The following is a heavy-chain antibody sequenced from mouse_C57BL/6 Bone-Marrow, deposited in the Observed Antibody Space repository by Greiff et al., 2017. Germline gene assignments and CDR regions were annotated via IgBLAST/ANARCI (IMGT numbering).Heavy chain of an antibody. CDR3: ARRKSRQLRPTFYYAMDY. CDR2: INPSSGYT. J-gene: IGHJ4*01. Sequence: QVQLQQSGAELAKPGASVKLSCKASGYTFTSYWMHWVKQRPGQGLEWIGYINPSSGYTKYNQKFKDKATLTADKSSSTAYMQLSSLTYEDSAVYYCARRKSRQLRPTFYYAMDYWGQGTSGTVSS. V-gene: IGHV1-7*01. D-gene: IGHD3-2*02. CDR1: GYTFTSYW.